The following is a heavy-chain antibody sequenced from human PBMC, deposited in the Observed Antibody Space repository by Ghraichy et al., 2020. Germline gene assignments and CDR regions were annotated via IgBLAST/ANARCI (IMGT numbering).Heavy chain of an antibody. CDR1: GGSISSGGYY. CDR3: ARGSNTMVRGVIPYVDF. J-gene: IGHJ4*02. Sequence: SETLSLTCTVSGGSISSGGYYWSWIRQHPGKGLEWIGYFSYSGITYHNPSLKSRVTISVDTSKNQFSLNLSSVTAADTAVYYCARGSNTMVRGVIPYVDFWGQGTLVTVSS. D-gene: IGHD3-10*01. CDR2: FSYSGIT. V-gene: IGHV4-31*03.